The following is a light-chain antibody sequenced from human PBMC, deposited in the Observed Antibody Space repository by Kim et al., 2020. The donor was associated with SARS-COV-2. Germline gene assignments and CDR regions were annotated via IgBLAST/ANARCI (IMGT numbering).Light chain of an antibody. V-gene: IGKV1-39*01. J-gene: IGKJ2*01. CDR2: SAS. Sequence: SVGDNVTITCRASQSIGGYLNWYQQKPEKAPKVLIYSASTLQSGGPSRFNGSGSGTEFTHTISSLQREDFATYYCQQSYDSPAFGQGTKLGI. CDR3: QQSYDSPA. CDR1: QSIGGY.